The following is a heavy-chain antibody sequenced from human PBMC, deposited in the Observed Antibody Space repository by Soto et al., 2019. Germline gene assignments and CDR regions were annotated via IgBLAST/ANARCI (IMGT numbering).Heavy chain of an antibody. CDR2: ISAYNGNT. V-gene: IGHV1-18*01. CDR3: ARLYYDILTGPDAFDI. J-gene: IGHJ3*02. D-gene: IGHD3-9*01. CDR1: GYTFTSYG. Sequence: ASVKVSCTASGYTFTSYGISWVRQAPGQGLEWMGWISAYNGNTNYAQKLQGRVTMTTDTSTSTAYMELRSLRSDDTAVYYCARLYYDILTGPDAFDIWGQGTMVTVSS.